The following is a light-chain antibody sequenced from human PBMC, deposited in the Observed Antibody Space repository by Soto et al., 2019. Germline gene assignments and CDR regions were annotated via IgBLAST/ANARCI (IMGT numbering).Light chain of an antibody. J-gene: IGKJ3*01. Sequence: EIVLTQSPDTLSLSPGERATLSCRASQSVRSSLAWYQQKPGQAPRLLIYDASNRATGIPARFSGSGSGTAFTLPISGPEPEDFAVYDCQPRRTWPPEVTFGPGPKVDIK. V-gene: IGKV3-11*01. CDR3: QPRRTWPPEVT. CDR2: DAS. CDR1: QSVRSS.